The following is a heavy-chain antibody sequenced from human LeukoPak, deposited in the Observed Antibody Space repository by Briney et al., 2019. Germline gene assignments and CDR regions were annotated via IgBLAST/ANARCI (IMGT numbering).Heavy chain of an antibody. CDR3: ARGGSPDLYCSSTSCQADY. Sequence: GGSLRLSCAASGFTFSSYSMNWVRQAPGKGLEWVSSISSSSSYIYYADSVKGRFTISRDNAKNSLYPQMNSLRAEDTAVYYCARGGSPDLYCSSTSCQADYWGQGTLVTVSS. J-gene: IGHJ4*02. CDR1: GFTFSSYS. CDR2: ISSSSSYI. V-gene: IGHV3-21*01. D-gene: IGHD2-2*01.